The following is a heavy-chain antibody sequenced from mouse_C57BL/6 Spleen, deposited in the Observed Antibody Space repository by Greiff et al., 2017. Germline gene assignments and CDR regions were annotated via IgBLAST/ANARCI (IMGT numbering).Heavy chain of an antibody. CDR1: GFNIKNTY. V-gene: IGHV14-3*01. D-gene: IGHD1-1*01. Sequence: VQLKESVAELVRPGASVKLSCTASGFNIKNTYMHWVKQRPEQGLEWIGRIDPANGNTKYAPKFQGKATITADTSSNTAYLQLSSLTSEDTAIYYCATITTVAYYFDYWGQGTTLTVSS. CDR3: ATITTVAYYFDY. J-gene: IGHJ2*01. CDR2: IDPANGNT.